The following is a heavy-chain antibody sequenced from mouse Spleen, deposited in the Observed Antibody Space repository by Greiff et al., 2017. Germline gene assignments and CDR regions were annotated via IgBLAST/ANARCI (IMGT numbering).Heavy chain of an antibody. CDR3: TRWATMITTDPWFAY. V-gene: IGHV1-15*01. Sequence: VQLQQSGAELVRPGASVKLSCTASGFNIKDDYMHWVKQTPVHGLEWIGAIDPETGGTAYNQKFKGKAILTADKSSSTAYMELRSLTSEDSAVYYCTRWATMITTDPWFAYWGQGTLVTVSA. D-gene: IGHD2-4*01. CDR1: GFNIKDDY. CDR2: IDPETGGT. J-gene: IGHJ3*01.